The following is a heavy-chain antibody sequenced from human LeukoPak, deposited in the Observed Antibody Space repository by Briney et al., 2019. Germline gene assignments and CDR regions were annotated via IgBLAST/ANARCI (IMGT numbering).Heavy chain of an antibody. CDR3: ARAELRYFVWPSGDY. D-gene: IGHD3-9*01. CDR1: GYTFTDYD. CDR2: MNPNSGNT. J-gene: IGHJ4*02. Sequence: GASVNVSCKASGYTFTDYDINWVRQATGQGLEWMGWMNPNSGNTGYTQKFQGRVTMTRNTSISTAYMELSSMRSEDTDVYYCARAELRYFVWPSGDYWGQGTLVTVSS. V-gene: IGHV1-8*01.